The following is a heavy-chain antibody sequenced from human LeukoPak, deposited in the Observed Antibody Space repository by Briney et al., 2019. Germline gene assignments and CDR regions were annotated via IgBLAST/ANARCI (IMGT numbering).Heavy chain of an antibody. V-gene: IGHV3-53*01. CDR3: ATIYF. D-gene: IGHD2-2*02. Sequence: GGSLRLSCAASGFTFSSYSMNWVRQAPGKGLEWVSVIYSGGSTYYADSVKGRFTISRDTSKNTLYLQMDSLRAEDTAVYYCATIYFWGQGTLVTVSS. J-gene: IGHJ4*02. CDR2: IYSGGST. CDR1: GFTFSSYS.